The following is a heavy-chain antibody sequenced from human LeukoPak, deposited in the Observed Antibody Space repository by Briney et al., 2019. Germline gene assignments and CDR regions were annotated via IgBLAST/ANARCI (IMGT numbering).Heavy chain of an antibody. D-gene: IGHD2-21*01. Sequence: PGGSLRLSCAASGFTFSSYSMNWVRQAPGKGVEWVSSISSSSSYIYYADSVKGRFTISRDNAKNSLYLQMNSLRAEDTAVYYCARDRKYSDAFDIWGQGTMVTVSS. CDR1: GFTFSSYS. CDR3: ARDRKYSDAFDI. CDR2: ISSSSSYI. V-gene: IGHV3-21*01. J-gene: IGHJ3*02.